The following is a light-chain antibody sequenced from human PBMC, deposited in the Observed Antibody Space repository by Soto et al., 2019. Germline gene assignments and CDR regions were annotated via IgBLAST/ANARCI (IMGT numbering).Light chain of an antibody. CDR1: SSNIGSNY. V-gene: IGLV1-47*01. CDR2: RNN. CDR3: AAWDDSLSGLVV. Sequence: QPVLTQPPSASGTPGQRVTISCSGSSSNIGSNYVYWYQQLPGTAPKLLIYRNNQRPSGVPDRFSGSKSGTSASLAISGLRSEDEADHYCAAWDDSLSGLVVFGGGTKVTVL. J-gene: IGLJ2*01.